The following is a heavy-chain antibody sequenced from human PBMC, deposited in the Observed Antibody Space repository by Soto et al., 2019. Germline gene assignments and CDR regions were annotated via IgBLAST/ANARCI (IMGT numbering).Heavy chain of an antibody. V-gene: IGHV4-30-4*01. J-gene: IGHJ4*02. CDR2: IYDGGRT. Sequence: QVQLQESGPGLVKPSQTLSLTCTVSGGSISTVDYWWSWIRQSPDMGLEWIGHIYDGGRTYNNPSREGRVTMSVDTSTSQLSLTLSSVSAADTAVYYCARGPSGDKVDSWGQGTLVTVSS. CDR1: GGSISTVDYW. CDR3: ARGPSGDKVDS. D-gene: IGHD7-27*01.